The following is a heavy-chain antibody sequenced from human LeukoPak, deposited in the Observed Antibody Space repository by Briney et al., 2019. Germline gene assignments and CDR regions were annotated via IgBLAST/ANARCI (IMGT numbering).Heavy chain of an antibody. CDR3: ARDPSSGFRFGYGDY. Sequence: QSGGSLRLSCAASGFTFSSYWMSWVRQAPGKGLEWVASIKQDGSAIYYVDSVRGRFTISRDNAKNSLSLQTNSLRAEDTAVYCCARDPSSGFRFGYGDYWGQGTLVTVSS. CDR1: GFTFSSYW. V-gene: IGHV3-7*01. CDR2: IKQDGSAI. D-gene: IGHD5-18*01. J-gene: IGHJ4*02.